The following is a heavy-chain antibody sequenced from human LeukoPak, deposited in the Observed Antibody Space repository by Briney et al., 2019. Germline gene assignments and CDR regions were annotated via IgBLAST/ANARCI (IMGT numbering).Heavy chain of an antibody. D-gene: IGHD3-16*01. CDR3: AKDQALRG. CDR2: ISYDGSNK. V-gene: IGHV3-30*04. Sequence: GRSLRLSCAASGFTFSSYAMHWVRQAPGKGLEWVAVISYDGSNKYYADSVKGRFTISRDNSKNTLYLQMNSLRAEDTALYYCAKDQALRGWGQGTLVTVSS. J-gene: IGHJ4*02. CDR1: GFTFSSYA.